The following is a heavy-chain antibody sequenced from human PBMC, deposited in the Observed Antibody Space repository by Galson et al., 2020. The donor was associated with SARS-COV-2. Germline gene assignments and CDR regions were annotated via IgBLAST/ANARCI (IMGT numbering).Heavy chain of an antibody. J-gene: IGHJ4*02. D-gene: IGHD5-18*01. Sequence: TGGSLRLSCAAAGFTFSGYNMNWVRQAPGKGLAWVSYITGSSSTIYYADSVKGRFTISRDNAKNSLYLQMNSLRDEDTAVYYCAREGFTYGRTFDYWGQGALVTVSS. CDR3: AREGFTYGRTFDY. V-gene: IGHV3-48*02. CDR1: GFTFSGYN. CDR2: ITGSSSTI.